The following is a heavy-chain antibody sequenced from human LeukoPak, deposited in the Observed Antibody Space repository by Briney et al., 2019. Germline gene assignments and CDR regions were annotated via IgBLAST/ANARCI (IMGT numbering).Heavy chain of an antibody. Sequence: SSETLSLTCAVYGGSSSGYYWSWIRQPPGKGLEWIGEINHSGSTNYNPSLKSRVTISVDTSKNQFSLKLSSVTAADTAVYYCARPDSSTSPAAFDIWGQGTMVTVSS. CDR1: GGSSSGYY. CDR2: INHSGST. V-gene: IGHV4-34*01. J-gene: IGHJ3*02. D-gene: IGHD2-2*01. CDR3: ARPDSSTSPAAFDI.